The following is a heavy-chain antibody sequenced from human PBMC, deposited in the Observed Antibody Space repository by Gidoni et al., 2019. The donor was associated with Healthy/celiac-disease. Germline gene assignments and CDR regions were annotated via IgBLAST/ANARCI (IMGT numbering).Heavy chain of an antibody. Sequence: QVQLVESGGGVVQPGRSLRLSCAASGFTFSSYAMHWVRQAPGKGLEWVAVISYDGSNKYYADSVKGRFTISRDNSKNTLYLQMNSLRAEDTAVYYCARATGAMVPTTPNYGMDVWGQGTTVTVSS. J-gene: IGHJ6*02. D-gene: IGHD3-10*01. CDR1: GFTFSSYA. CDR3: ARATGAMVPTTPNYGMDV. V-gene: IGHV3-30-3*01. CDR2: ISYDGSNK.